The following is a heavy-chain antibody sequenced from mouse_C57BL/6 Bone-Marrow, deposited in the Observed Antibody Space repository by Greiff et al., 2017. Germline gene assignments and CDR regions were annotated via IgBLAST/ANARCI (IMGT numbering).Heavy chain of an antibody. J-gene: IGHJ1*03. CDR2: INYDGSST. CDR1: GFTFSDYY. V-gene: IGHV5-16*01. CDR3: ARDGNWDGDWYFDV. D-gene: IGHD4-1*01. Sequence: EVQLVESEGGLVQPGSSMKLSCTASGFTFSDYYMAWVRQVPEKGLEWVANINYDGSSTYYLDSLKSRFIISRDNAKNIPYLQMSSLKSEDTATYYCARDGNWDGDWYFDVWGTGTTVTVSS.